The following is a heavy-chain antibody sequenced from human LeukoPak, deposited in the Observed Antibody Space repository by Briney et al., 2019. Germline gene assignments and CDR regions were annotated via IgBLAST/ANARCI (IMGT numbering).Heavy chain of an antibody. V-gene: IGHV1-18*01. CDR3: ARGGANCSGGRCPLNWFDP. Sequence: ASVKVSCKAPGYTFTNYGITWVRQAPGQGLEWMGWISAYNGNTNYAQKLQGRVTMTIDKTTSTAYMELRSLRSDDTAVYYCARGGANCSGGRCPLNWFDPWGQGTPVTVSS. D-gene: IGHD2-15*01. CDR2: ISAYNGNT. J-gene: IGHJ5*02. CDR1: GYTFTNYG.